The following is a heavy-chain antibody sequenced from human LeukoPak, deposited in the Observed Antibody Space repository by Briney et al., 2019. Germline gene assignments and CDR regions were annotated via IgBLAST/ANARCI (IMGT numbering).Heavy chain of an antibody. CDR2: IVVGSGNT. V-gene: IGHV1-58*02. D-gene: IGHD3-3*01. CDR1: GFTFTSSA. Sequence: ASVKVSCKASGFTFTSSAMQWVRQARGQRLEWIGWIVVGSGNTNYAQKFQERVTITRDMSTSTAYMELSSLRSEDTAVYYCAATLRFLERIYMDVWGKGTTVTVSS. J-gene: IGHJ6*03. CDR3: AATLRFLERIYMDV.